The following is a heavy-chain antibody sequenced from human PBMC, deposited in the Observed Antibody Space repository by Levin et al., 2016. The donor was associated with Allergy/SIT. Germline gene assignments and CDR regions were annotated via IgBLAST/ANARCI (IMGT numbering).Heavy chain of an antibody. V-gene: IGHV3-43*02. CDR3: AKDMGDTWPQAMDV. CDR1: GFTFDNYA. D-gene: IGHD3-16*01. CDR2: ISGRSYTT. Sequence: GESLKISCAASGFTFDNYAMHWVRQAPGKGLEWVSLISGRSYTTFYADSVKGRFTISRDNNKNSLYLQMNSLRTEDTALYYCAKDMGDTWPQAMDVWGQGTTVTVSS. J-gene: IGHJ6*02.